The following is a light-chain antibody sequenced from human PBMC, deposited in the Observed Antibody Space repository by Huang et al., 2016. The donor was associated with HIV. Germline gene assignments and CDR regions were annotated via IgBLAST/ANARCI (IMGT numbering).Light chain of an antibody. CDR1: QSVSSY. CDR3: QQRSNWPPA. CDR2: DVY. Sequence: EIVLTQSPATLSLSPGERATLSCRASQSVSSYLACDQQKPGQAPRLLIYDVYNRATGIPARFSGSGSGTDFTLTISSLEPEDFAVYYCQQRSNWPPAFGQGTRLEIK. J-gene: IGKJ5*01. V-gene: IGKV3-11*01.